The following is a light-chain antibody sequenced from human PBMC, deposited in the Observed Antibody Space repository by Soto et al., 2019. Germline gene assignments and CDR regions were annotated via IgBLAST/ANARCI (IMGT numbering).Light chain of an antibody. V-gene: IGKV1-5*01. CDR2: DAS. Sequence: EDRVSITGRASQSISSWLAWYQQKPGKHPKILIYDASSLESGVQSRFSGSGSGTEFTLTISSLQADDFATYYCPPYNSYWTFGHWLKLDLK. CDR1: QSISSW. CDR3: PPYNSYWT. J-gene: IGKJ1*01.